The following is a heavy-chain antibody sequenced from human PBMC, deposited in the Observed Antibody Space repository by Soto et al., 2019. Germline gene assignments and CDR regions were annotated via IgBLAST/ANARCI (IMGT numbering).Heavy chain of an antibody. Sequence: PGGSLRLSCVASGLTFGSRAMSWVRQSPGEGLEWVSTITDTGGDAKYADSVRGRFAISRDNSKNTLYLQMSALRAEDSAIYFCVRGSKDYYPGSRIFDFWGRGTLVTVSS. CDR2: ITDTGGDA. V-gene: IGHV3-23*01. CDR3: VRGSKDYYPGSRIFDF. J-gene: IGHJ4*02. D-gene: IGHD3-10*01. CDR1: GLTFGSRA.